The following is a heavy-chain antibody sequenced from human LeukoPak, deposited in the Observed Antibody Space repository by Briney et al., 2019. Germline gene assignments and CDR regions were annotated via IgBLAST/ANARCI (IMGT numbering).Heavy chain of an antibody. V-gene: IGHV4-59*08. Sequence: SETLSLTCTVSGGSISTYYWSWIRQSPGTGLEWIGSIYYSGSTNYNLSLKSRVTISVDTSKNQFSLELSSVTAADTAVYYCAVNLTRHTFDIWGQGTMVTVSS. D-gene: IGHD1-1*01. CDR2: IYYSGST. J-gene: IGHJ3*02. CDR3: AVNLTRHTFDI. CDR1: GGSISTYY.